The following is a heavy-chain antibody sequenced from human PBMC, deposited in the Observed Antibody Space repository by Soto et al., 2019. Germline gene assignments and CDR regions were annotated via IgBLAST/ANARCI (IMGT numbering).Heavy chain of an antibody. CDR3: VKERYAQLWLEDYGMDV. CDR2: ISYDGTDK. CDR1: GFTFSSYG. V-gene: IGHV3-30*18. D-gene: IGHD5-18*01. J-gene: IGHJ6*02. Sequence: PGGSLRLSCAASGFTFSSYGIHWVRQAPGKRLEWVALISYDGTDKYYADSVKGRFTISRDNSKNTLYLQMSSLGPEDTAVYYCVKERYAQLWLEDYGMDVWGQGXTVTVSS.